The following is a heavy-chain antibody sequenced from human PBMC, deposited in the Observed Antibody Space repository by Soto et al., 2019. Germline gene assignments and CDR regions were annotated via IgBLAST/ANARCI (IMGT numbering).Heavy chain of an antibody. V-gene: IGHV5-51*01. CDR3: ARPANTVADHFDL. Sequence: AGESLKISCQVSGYTFTIYWIGWARQMPGKGLEWMGIIYPSDSDTRYSPSFQGQVTISADQSINTAYLQWDSLKASDTAIYYCARPANTVADHFDLWGQGTPVTVSS. D-gene: IGHD4-17*01. CDR1: GYTFTIYW. CDR2: IYPSDSDT. J-gene: IGHJ4*02.